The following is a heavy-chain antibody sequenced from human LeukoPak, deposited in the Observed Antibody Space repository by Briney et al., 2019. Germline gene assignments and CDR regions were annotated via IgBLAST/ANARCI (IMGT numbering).Heavy chain of an antibody. D-gene: IGHD3-22*01. CDR1: GYTFTDYY. Sequence: ASVKVSCKASGYTFTDYYIHWVRQAPGQGLECMGRINPNNGGTNYAQKFQGRVTMTRDMSMSTAYMELSRLRSDDTAVYYCAGEDNSSGYRPFDIWGQGTMVTVPS. V-gene: IGHV1-2*06. CDR2: INPNNGGT. J-gene: IGHJ3*02. CDR3: AGEDNSSGYRPFDI.